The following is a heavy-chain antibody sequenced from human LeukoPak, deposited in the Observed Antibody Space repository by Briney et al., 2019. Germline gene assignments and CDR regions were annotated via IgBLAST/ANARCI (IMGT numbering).Heavy chain of an antibody. CDR1: GFTFDDYA. Sequence: GGSLRLSCAASGFTFDDYAMHWVRQAPGKGLEWVSLISGDGVSTYYADSVKGRFTISRDNSKNSLYLQMNSLRTEDTALYYCAKVQIQLWSFDYWGQGTLVTVSS. J-gene: IGHJ4*02. V-gene: IGHV3-43*02. D-gene: IGHD5-18*01. CDR2: ISGDGVST. CDR3: AKVQIQLWSFDY.